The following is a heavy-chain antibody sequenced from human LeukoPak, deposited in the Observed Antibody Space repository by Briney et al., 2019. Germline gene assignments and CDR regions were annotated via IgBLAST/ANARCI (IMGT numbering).Heavy chain of an antibody. Sequence: GVSVRLSCAASGFTFSSYAMSWFRQAPGKGLEGVSFISDSGDSTHYADSMKGRSTISRDNSKNTLYMQMSSLRAEDTAIYYCAKDASARPSDYWGPGTLVTVSS. J-gene: IGHJ4*02. D-gene: IGHD3-3*01. CDR1: GFTFSSYA. CDR2: ISDSGDST. CDR3: AKDASARPSDY. V-gene: IGHV3-23*01.